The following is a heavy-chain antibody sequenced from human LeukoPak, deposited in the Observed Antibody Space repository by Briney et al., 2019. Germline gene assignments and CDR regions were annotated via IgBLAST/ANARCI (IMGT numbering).Heavy chain of an antibody. D-gene: IGHD6-13*01. J-gene: IGHJ4*02. CDR3: AVDVGAAGYYFDY. CDR2: IIPILGIA. V-gene: IGHV1-69*04. Sequence: ASVKVSCKASGGTFSSYAISWVRQAPEQGLEWMGRIIPILGIANYAQKFQGRVTITADKSTSTAYMELSSLRSEDTAVYYCAVDVGAAGYYFDYWGQGTLVTVSS. CDR1: GGTFSSYA.